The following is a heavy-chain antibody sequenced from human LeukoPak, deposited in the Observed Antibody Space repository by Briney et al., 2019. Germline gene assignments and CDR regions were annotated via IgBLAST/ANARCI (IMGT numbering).Heavy chain of an antibody. CDR3: ARGGGLDV. J-gene: IGHJ6*02. V-gene: IGHV3-7*03. D-gene: IGHD3-16*01. Sequence: PGGSLRLSCAASGFTFSGYWVNWARQAPGKGPEWVASINHNGNVNYYVDSVKGRFTISRDNAKNSLYLQMSNLRAEDTAVYFCARGGGLDVWGQGATVTVSS. CDR2: INHNGNVN. CDR1: GFTFSGYW.